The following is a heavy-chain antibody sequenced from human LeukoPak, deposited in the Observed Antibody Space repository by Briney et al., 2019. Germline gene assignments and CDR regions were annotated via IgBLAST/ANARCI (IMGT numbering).Heavy chain of an antibody. J-gene: IGHJ4*02. Sequence: GGSLRLSCAASGFTFSSYAMSWVRQAPGKGLEWVSAISGSGDSTYYGDSVKGRFTISRDTSKNTLYLQMNSLRAEDTAVYYCTKTRPLDSSSWSHGDYWGQGTLVTVSS. V-gene: IGHV3-23*01. CDR2: ISGSGDST. CDR3: TKTRPLDSSSWSHGDY. D-gene: IGHD6-13*01. CDR1: GFTFSSYA.